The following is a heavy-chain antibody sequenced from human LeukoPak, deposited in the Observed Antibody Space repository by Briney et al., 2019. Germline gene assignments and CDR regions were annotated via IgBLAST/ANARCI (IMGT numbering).Heavy chain of an antibody. Sequence: ASVKVSCKASGYTFTGYYMHWVRQAPGQGLEWMGRINPNSGGTNYAQKFQGRVTMTRDTSISTAYMELSRLRSDDTAVYYCAREGYCSSTSCYREREGRTKYYYYGMNVWGQGTTVTVSS. J-gene: IGHJ6*02. D-gene: IGHD2-2*02. CDR2: INPNSGGT. CDR3: AREGYCSSTSCYREREGRTKYYYYGMNV. V-gene: IGHV1-2*06. CDR1: GYTFTGYY.